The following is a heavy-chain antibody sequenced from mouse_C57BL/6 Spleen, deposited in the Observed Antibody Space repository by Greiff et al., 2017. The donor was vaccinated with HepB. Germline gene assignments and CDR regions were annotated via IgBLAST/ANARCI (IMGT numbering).Heavy chain of an antibody. CDR3: AKNRGYYYGSSYDYAMDY. V-gene: IGHV2-5*01. D-gene: IGHD1-1*01. CDR2: IWRGGST. CDR1: GFSLTSYG. J-gene: IGHJ4*01. Sequence: QVQLKESGPGLVQPSQRLSITCTVSGFSLTSYGVHWVRQSPGKGLEWLGVIWRGGSTDYNAAFMSRLSITKDNSKSQVFFKMNSLQADDTAIYYCAKNRGYYYGSSYDYAMDYWGQGTSVTVSS.